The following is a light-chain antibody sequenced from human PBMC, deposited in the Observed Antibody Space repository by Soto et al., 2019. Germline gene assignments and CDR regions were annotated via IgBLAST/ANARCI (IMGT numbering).Light chain of an antibody. J-gene: IGLJ3*02. Sequence: NFMLTQPHSVSESPGKTVTISCTRSSGSIASNHVQWYQQRPGSSPTTVIYDDNQRPSGVPDRFSGSIDSSSNSASLTISGLKAEDEADYYCQSYDSSTSWVFGGGTKVTVL. CDR3: QSYDSSTSWV. V-gene: IGLV6-57*01. CDR2: DDN. CDR1: SGSIASNH.